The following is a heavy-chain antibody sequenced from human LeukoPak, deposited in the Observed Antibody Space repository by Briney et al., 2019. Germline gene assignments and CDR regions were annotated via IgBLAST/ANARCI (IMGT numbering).Heavy chain of an antibody. Sequence: SETLSLTCTVSGVSISSNYWSWIRPSPGKGLEWIGYMYHSGRTNYNPSLKSRVTISIDTSTNQFSLKLSSVTVADTAVYYCARWALKSAFDMWGQGTMVTVSS. CDR1: GVSISSNY. V-gene: IGHV4-59*01. CDR3: ARWALKSAFDM. J-gene: IGHJ3*02. CDR2: MYHSGRT.